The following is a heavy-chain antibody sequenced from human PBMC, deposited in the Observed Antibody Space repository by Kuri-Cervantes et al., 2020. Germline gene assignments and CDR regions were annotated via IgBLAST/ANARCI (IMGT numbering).Heavy chain of an antibody. D-gene: IGHD2-15*01. J-gene: IGHJ5*02. Sequence: GESLKISCAASGFTFSRYAMHWVRQAPGKGLEWVAVVWHDESIKLYGDSVKGRFTISRDNSKNTLFLQMNSLRAEDTAVYYCAKTLGYCSGGNCYSWFDPWGQGTLVTVSS. CDR2: VWHDESIK. V-gene: IGHV3-30*02. CDR3: AKTLGYCSGGNCYSWFDP. CDR1: GFTFSRYA.